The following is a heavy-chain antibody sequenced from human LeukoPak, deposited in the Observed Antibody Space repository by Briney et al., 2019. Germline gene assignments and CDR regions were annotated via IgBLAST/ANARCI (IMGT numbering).Heavy chain of an antibody. Sequence: GGSLRLSCAASGFTVSSNYMSWVRQAPGKGLEWVSTMSGSGGDTYYADSVKGRFTISRDNSKYTLYLQVNSLRAEDSAVYHCASSFIAAADYFDYWGQGTLVTVSS. V-gene: IGHV3-23*01. J-gene: IGHJ4*02. CDR1: GFTVSSNY. CDR3: ASSFIAAADYFDY. D-gene: IGHD6-13*01. CDR2: MSGSGGDT.